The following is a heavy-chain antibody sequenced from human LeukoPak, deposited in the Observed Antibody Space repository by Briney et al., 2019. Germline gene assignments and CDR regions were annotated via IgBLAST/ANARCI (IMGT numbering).Heavy chain of an antibody. CDR3: AKGELGSTKGFDC. CDR2: IYSGGST. V-gene: IGHV3-66*01. J-gene: IGHJ4*02. CDR1: GFTVSSNY. Sequence: GGSLRLSCAASGFTVSSNYMSWVRQAPGKGLEWVSVIYSGGSTYYADSVKGRFTISRDNSKNTLYLQMNSLRAEDTAVYYCAKGELGSTKGFDCWGQGTLVTVSS. D-gene: IGHD1-26*01.